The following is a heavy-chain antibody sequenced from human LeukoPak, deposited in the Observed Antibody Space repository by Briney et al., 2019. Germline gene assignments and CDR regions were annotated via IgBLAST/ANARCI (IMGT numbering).Heavy chain of an antibody. Sequence: GASVKVSCKASGGTFSSYAISWVRQAPGQGLEWMGRIIPILGIANYAQKFQGRVTITADKSTSTAYMELSSLRSEDTAVYYCARDRSGPYGDRAYWGQGTLVTVSS. V-gene: IGHV1-69*04. CDR2: IIPILGIA. D-gene: IGHD4-17*01. CDR1: GGTFSSYA. J-gene: IGHJ4*02. CDR3: ARDRSGPYGDRAY.